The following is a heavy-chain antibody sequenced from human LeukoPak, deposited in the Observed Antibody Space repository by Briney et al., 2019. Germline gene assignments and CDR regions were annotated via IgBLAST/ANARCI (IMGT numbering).Heavy chain of an antibody. CDR3: AYDSSGYYNDGFDI. CDR1: GGSISSSSYY. D-gene: IGHD3-22*01. V-gene: IGHV4-39*01. CDR2: IYYSGST. Sequence: PSETLSLTCTFSGGSISSSSYYWGWIRQPPGKGLEWIGSIYYSGSTYYNPSLKSRVTISVDTSKNQFSLKLSSVTAADTAVYYCAYDSSGYYNDGFDIWGQGTMVTVSS. J-gene: IGHJ3*02.